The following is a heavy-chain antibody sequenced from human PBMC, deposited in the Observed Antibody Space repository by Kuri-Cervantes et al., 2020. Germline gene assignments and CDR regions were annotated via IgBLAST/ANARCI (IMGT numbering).Heavy chain of an antibody. CDR3: ARERPDNNGYEKPFDY. V-gene: IGHV3-21*01. J-gene: IGHJ4*02. D-gene: IGHD3-22*01. Sequence: LTCAASGFTVSSNYMSWVRQAPGKGLEWGSCISGSSSHIYYAESLKGRFTISRDNAKNSLYLQMNSLRAEDTAVYYCARERPDNNGYEKPFDYWGQGTLVTVSS. CDR2: ISGSSSHI. CDR1: GFTVSSNY.